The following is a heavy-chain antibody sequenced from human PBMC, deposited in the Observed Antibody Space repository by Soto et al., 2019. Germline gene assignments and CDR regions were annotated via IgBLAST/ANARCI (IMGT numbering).Heavy chain of an antibody. CDR3: ARRMTWSLWCFDL. J-gene: IGHJ2*01. CDR1: GYTFKDYD. V-gene: IGHV1-8*01. CDR2: MNPNSGNP. D-gene: IGHD3-3*01. Sequence: QVQLLQSGAEVKKPGTSVRVSCRASGYTFKDYDINWVRRAPGQGLEWMGWMNPNSGNPAYARKFPDRITMTRSVSARTAFMEWSSLTPEDTAVYYCARRMTWSLWCFDLWGSGTQVTVSS.